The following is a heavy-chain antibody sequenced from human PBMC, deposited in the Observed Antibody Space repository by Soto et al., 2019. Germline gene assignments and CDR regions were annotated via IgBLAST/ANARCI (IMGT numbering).Heavy chain of an antibody. D-gene: IGHD5-12*01. CDR2: IYYSGST. CDR3: ARYSGYESLRFDP. CDR1: GGSISSGDYY. V-gene: IGHV4-30-4*01. Sequence: QVQLQESGPGLVKPSQTLSLTCTVSGGSISSGDYYWSWISQPPGKGLEWIGSIYYSGSTYYTPSLQSRVTISVDTSNNQFSLKLSSVTAADTAVFYLARYSGYESLRFDPWGERTLVSVSS. J-gene: IGHJ5*02.